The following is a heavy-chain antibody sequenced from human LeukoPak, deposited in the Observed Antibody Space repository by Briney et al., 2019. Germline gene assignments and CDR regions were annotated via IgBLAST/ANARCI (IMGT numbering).Heavy chain of an antibody. CDR1: GYTFTGYY. D-gene: IGHD5-12*01. J-gene: IGHJ4*02. V-gene: IGHV1-2*02. CDR3: ARDPSNSGYDYLYYFDY. Sequence: GASVKVSCKASGYTFTGYYMHWVRQAPGQGPEWMGWINPDNGGTNYAQKFQGRVTMTRDMSISTAYMELSRLRSDDTAVYYCARDPSNSGYDYLYYFDYWGQGTLVTVSS. CDR2: INPDNGGT.